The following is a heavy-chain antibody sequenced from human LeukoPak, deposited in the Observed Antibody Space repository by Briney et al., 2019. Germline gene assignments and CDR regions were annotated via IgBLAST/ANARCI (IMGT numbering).Heavy chain of an antibody. J-gene: IGHJ4*02. CDR3: ARDASALY. CDR1: GFTVSSNY. D-gene: IGHD6-19*01. V-gene: IGHV3-53*01. Sequence: GGSLRLSCAASGFTVSSNYMSWVRQAPGKGLAWVSVIYSGGTTYYADSVKGRFTISRDNARDSLYLQMNSLRDDDTSVYFCARDASALYWGRGTLVTVSS. CDR2: IYSGGTT.